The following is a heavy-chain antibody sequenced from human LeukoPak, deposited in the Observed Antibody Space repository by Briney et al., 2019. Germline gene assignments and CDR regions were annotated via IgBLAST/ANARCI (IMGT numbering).Heavy chain of an antibody. Sequence: PSETLSLTCTVSGGSISSYYWSWIRQPSGKGLEWIGYIYYSGSTNYNPSLKSRVTISVDTSKNQFSLKLSSVTAADTAVYYCASSHSSSWSGDDAFDIWGQGTMVTVSS. D-gene: IGHD6-13*01. V-gene: IGHV4-59*12. CDR3: ASSHSSSWSGDDAFDI. J-gene: IGHJ3*02. CDR1: GGSISSYY. CDR2: IYYSGST.